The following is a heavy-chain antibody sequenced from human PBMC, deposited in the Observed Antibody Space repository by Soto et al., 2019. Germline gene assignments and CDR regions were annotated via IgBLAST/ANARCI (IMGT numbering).Heavy chain of an antibody. Sequence: QVQLVESGGGVVQPGRSLRLSCAASGFTFSSYAMHWVRQAPGRGLEWVAVISYDGSNKYYADSVKGRFTISRDNSKNTRYLQMISLRAEDRAVYYFASVFEMATISGGRWGQGTLVTVSS. J-gene: IGHJ4*02. CDR2: ISYDGSNK. D-gene: IGHD5-12*01. CDR1: GFTFSSYA. V-gene: IGHV3-30-3*01. CDR3: ASVFEMATISGGR.